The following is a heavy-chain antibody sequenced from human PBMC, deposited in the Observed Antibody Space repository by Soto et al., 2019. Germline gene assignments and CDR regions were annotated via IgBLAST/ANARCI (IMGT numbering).Heavy chain of an antibody. CDR1: GYTFTGYY. J-gene: IGHJ6*02. Sequence: GASVKVSCKASGYTFTGYYMHWVRQAPGQGLEWMGWINPNSGGTNYAQKFQGWVTMTRDTSISTAYMELSRLRSDDTAVYYCARDHQLHGSSSDYGMDVWGQGTTVTVSS. D-gene: IGHD6-6*01. V-gene: IGHV1-2*04. CDR3: ARDHQLHGSSSDYGMDV. CDR2: INPNSGGT.